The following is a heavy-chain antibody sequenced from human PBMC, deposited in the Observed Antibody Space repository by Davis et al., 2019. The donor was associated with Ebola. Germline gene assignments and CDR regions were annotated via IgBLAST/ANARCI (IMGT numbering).Heavy chain of an antibody. CDR2: ISGRGGNT. D-gene: IGHD2-15*01. CDR3: AKETHRYCSGGTCYSFDH. V-gene: IGHV3-23*01. CDR1: GFTFSSYV. Sequence: PGGSLRLSCAASGFTFSSYVMSWVRQAPGKGLEWVSTISGRGGNTYYTDSVKGRFTISRDNTKNTLYLQLNSLTSEDTAVYYCAKETHRYCSGGTCYSFDHWGQGTLVTVSS. J-gene: IGHJ4*02.